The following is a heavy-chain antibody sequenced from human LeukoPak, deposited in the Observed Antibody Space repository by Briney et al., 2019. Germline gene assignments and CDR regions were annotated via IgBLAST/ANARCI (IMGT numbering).Heavy chain of an antibody. Sequence: ASAKVSCKASGYTFTGYYVHWVRQAPGQGPEWMGWIIPSSGGTNYAKRFQGRVTMTRDTSISTAYMELSRLRSDDTAVYYCARDEGRGYFQRWGQGTLVTVSS. CDR3: ARDEGRGYFQR. CDR2: IIPSSGGT. V-gene: IGHV1-2*02. CDR1: GYTFTGYY. D-gene: IGHD3-10*01. J-gene: IGHJ1*01.